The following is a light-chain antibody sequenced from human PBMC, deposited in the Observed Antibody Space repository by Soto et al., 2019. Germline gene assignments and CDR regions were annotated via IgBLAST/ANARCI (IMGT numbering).Light chain of an antibody. CDR3: SSYTSSSTPWV. V-gene: IGLV2-14*01. CDR2: EVS. Sequence: QSVLTQPASVSGSPGQSITISCTGTSSDVGGYNYVSWYQQHPGKAPKLMIYEVSNRPSGVSNRFSGSKSGNTASLTISGLQAEDEADYYCSSYTSSSTPWVFGTGTKATV. CDR1: SSDVGGYNY. J-gene: IGLJ1*01.